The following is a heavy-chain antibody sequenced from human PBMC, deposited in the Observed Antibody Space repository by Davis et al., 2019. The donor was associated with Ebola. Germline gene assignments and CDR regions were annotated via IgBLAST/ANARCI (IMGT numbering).Heavy chain of an antibody. CDR1: GFTFSGSA. Sequence: GGSLRLSCAASGFTFSGSAMHWVRQASGKGLEWVGRIRSKANSYATAYAASVKGRFTISRDDSKNTAYLQMNSLKTEDTAVYYCTRQVATFNNYWGQGTLVTVSS. CDR2: IRSKANSYAT. V-gene: IGHV3-73*01. CDR3: TRQVATFNNY. J-gene: IGHJ4*02. D-gene: IGHD5-12*01.